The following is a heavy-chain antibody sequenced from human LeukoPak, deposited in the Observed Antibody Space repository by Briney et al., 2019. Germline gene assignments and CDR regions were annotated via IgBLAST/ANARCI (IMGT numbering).Heavy chain of an antibody. Sequence: ASVKVSCKASGYTFTGDYLHWVRQAPGQGLEWMGWMNPNSGGTNYAQKFQGRVTMTRDTSISTAYMELSRLRSDDTAVYYCARDYASGSYYDYWGQGSLVTDSS. CDR3: ARDYASGSYYDY. V-gene: IGHV1-2*02. CDR1: GYTFTGDY. CDR2: MNPNSGGT. D-gene: IGHD3-10*01. J-gene: IGHJ4*02.